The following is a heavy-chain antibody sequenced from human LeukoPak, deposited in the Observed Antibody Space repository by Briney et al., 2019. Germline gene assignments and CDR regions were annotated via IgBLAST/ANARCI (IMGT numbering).Heavy chain of an antibody. V-gene: IGHV4-4*07. Sequence: SETLSLTCTVSGGSISSYYWSWIRQPAGKGLEWIGRIDTSGSTNYNPSLKSRVTMSVDTSKNQFSLKLSSVTAADTAVYYCARDELGPNYYDSSGSGDYFDYWGQGTLVTVSS. CDR1: GGSISSYY. CDR3: ARDELGPNYYDSSGSGDYFDY. D-gene: IGHD3-22*01. J-gene: IGHJ4*02. CDR2: IDTSGST.